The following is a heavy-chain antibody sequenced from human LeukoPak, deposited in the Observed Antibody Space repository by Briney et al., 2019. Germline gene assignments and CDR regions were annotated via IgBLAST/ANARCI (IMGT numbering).Heavy chain of an antibody. D-gene: IGHD4-17*01. J-gene: IGHJ4*02. CDR2: ISSSSSYI. CDR1: GFTFSSYS. CDR3: VRARGVTTNVDY. Sequence: PGGSLRLSCAASGFTFSSYSMNWVRQAPGKGLEWVSSISSSSSYIYYADSVKGRFTISRDNAKNSLYLQMNSLRVEDTAVYYCVRARGVTTNVDYWGQGTLVTVSS. V-gene: IGHV3-21*04.